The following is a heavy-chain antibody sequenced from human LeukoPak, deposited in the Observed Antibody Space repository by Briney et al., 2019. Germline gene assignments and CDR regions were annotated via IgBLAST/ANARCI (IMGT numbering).Heavy chain of an antibody. V-gene: IGHV3-21*01. CDR3: ARDPVPLWFGESSDAFDI. CDR2: ISSSSSYI. J-gene: IGHJ3*02. D-gene: IGHD3-10*01. Sequence: GGSLRLSCAASGFTFSSYSMNWVRQAPGKGLEWVSSISSSSSYIYYADSVKGRFTISRDNAKNSLYLQMNSLRAEDTAVYYCARDPVPLWFGESSDAFDIWGQGTMVTVSS. CDR1: GFTFSSYS.